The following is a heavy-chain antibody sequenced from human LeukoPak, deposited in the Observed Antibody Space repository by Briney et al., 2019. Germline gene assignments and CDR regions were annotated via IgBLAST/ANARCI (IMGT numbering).Heavy chain of an antibody. J-gene: IGHJ1*01. CDR1: GGSISSYY. Sequence: PSETLSLTCTVSGGSISSYYWSWIRQPPGKGLEWIGYIYYSGSTNYNPSLKSRVTISVDTSKNQFSLKLSSVTAADTAVYYCARPYSGSYRAYFQHWGQGTLVTVSS. V-gene: IGHV4-59*01. CDR3: ARPYSGSYRAYFQH. D-gene: IGHD1-26*01. CDR2: IYYSGST.